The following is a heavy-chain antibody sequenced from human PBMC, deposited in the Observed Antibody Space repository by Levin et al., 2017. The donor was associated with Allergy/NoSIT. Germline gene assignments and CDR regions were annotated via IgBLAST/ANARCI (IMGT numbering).Heavy chain of an antibody. D-gene: IGHD3-3*01. Sequence: PGGSLRLSCAASGFTFSSHAMSWVRQAPGKGLEWVSAISGSGGSTYYADSVKGRFTISRDNSKNTLYLQMNSLRAEDTAVYYCAKEGLTIGARYYYGMDVWGQGTTVTVSS. CDR3: AKEGLTIGARYYYGMDV. CDR2: ISGSGGST. V-gene: IGHV3-23*01. J-gene: IGHJ6*02. CDR1: GFTFSSHA.